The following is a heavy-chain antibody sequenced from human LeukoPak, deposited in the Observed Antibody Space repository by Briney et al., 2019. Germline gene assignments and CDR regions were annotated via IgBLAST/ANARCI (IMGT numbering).Heavy chain of an antibody. Sequence: GGSLRLSCVASGIAFRNYAMTWVRQAPGKGLEWVSSITGSGTTTRYADSVKGRFTISRDNSVDTLYLQVNSLSAEDTAVYYCGIAPDGDYIGAFDFWGQGTKVTASS. CDR3: GIAPDGDYIGAFDF. D-gene: IGHD4-17*01. J-gene: IGHJ3*01. CDR2: ITGSGTTT. V-gene: IGHV3-23*01. CDR1: GIAFRNYA.